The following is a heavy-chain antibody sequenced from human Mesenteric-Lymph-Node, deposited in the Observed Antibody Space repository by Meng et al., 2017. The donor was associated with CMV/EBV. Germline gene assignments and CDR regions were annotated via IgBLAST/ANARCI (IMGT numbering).Heavy chain of an antibody. D-gene: IGHD4-17*01. Sequence: GGSLRLSCAASGFTFSSYAMHWVRQAPGKGLEWVALISYDGNNKNYADSVKGRFIISRDNSKNTLYLQMNSLRTEDTAVYYCARAFYNAYGEPDYALDIWGQGTMVTVSS. J-gene: IGHJ3*02. CDR1: GFTFSSYA. CDR3: ARAFYNAYGEPDYALDI. CDR2: ISYDGNNK. V-gene: IGHV3-30*04.